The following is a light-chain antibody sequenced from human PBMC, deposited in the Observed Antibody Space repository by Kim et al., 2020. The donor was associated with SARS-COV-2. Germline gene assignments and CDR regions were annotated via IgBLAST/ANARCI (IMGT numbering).Light chain of an antibody. CDR2: KVS. V-gene: IGKV2-30*01. J-gene: IGKJ4*01. CDR3: MYGTHWPPSFT. Sequence: DVIMTQSPLSLPVTLGQPASISRRSRQSLVFSDGKTYLNWFHQRPGQSPRRLIYKVSNRDSGVPDRFSGSGSGTDFTLKISRVEAGDVGVYYCMYGTHWPPSFTFGGGTKVDIK. CDR1: QSLVFSDGKTY.